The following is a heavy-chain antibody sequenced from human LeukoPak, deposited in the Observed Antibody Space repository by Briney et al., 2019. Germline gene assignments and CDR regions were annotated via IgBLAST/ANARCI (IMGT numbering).Heavy chain of an antibody. V-gene: IGHV3-23*01. CDR3: AKKVGGVYVMDV. CDR2: LSGSGDST. J-gene: IGHJ6*02. Sequence: GGSLRLSCAASGFTFSTYAMSWVRQARGKGLEWVSTLSGSGDSTYYADSVKGRFTISRDNSKNTLFLQMNSLRAEDTAVYYCAKKVGGVYVMDVWGQGTTVTVSS. CDR1: GFTFSTYA. D-gene: IGHD3-16*01.